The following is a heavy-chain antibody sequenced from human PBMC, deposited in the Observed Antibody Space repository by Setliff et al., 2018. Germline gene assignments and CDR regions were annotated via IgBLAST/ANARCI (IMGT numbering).Heavy chain of an antibody. D-gene: IGHD5-18*01. CDR2: IKRDGSEK. V-gene: IGHV3-7*03. CDR3: AKLVWLTTWYYMDV. Sequence: GESLKISCAASGFTFSTYAMSWARQAPGKGLEWVANIKRDGSEKYYVDSVKGRFTISRDNAKNSLYLQMNNLRAEDTAVYYCAKLVWLTTWYYMDVWGKGTTVTVSS. J-gene: IGHJ6*03. CDR1: GFTFSTYA.